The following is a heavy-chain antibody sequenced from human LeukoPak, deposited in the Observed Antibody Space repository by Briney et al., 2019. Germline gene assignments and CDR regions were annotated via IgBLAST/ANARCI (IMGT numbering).Heavy chain of an antibody. CDR1: GFTFSSYN. D-gene: IGHD4-23*01. J-gene: IGHJ4*02. CDR3: LGYGGNSF. Sequence: GGSLRLSCAASGFTFSSYNMNWVRQAPGKGLKWVSIISNDGTTYYADSVKGRFSISRDKSKNTVNLQMNFLRAEDTAIYYCLGYGGNSFWGQGTLVTVSS. V-gene: IGHV3-66*01. CDR2: ISNDGTT.